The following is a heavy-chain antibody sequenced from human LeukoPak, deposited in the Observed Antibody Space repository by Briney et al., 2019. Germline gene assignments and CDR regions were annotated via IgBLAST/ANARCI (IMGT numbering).Heavy chain of an antibody. CDR3: ARQWGSSGRYYFDY. Sequence: SETLSLTCTVSGGSISSYYWSWIRQPPGKGLESIGYIYTSGSTNYNPSLKSRVTISVDTSKNQFSLKLSSVTAADTAVYYCARQWGSSGRYYFDYWGQGTLVTVSS. J-gene: IGHJ4*02. CDR1: GGSISSYY. D-gene: IGHD6-19*01. CDR2: IYTSGST. V-gene: IGHV4-4*09.